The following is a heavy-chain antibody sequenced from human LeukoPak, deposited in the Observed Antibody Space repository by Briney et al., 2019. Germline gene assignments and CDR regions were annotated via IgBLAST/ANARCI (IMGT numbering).Heavy chain of an antibody. Sequence: GGSLRLSCAASGFTFSDYYMSWLRQAPGKGLEWVSYISSSGNTIYYAGSVKGRFTISRDNAKNSLYLQMNSLRAEDTAVYYCARDSTGINYYGMDVWGQGTTVTVSS. CDR2: ISSSGNTI. CDR3: ARDSTGINYYGMDV. J-gene: IGHJ6*02. D-gene: IGHD4-17*01. V-gene: IGHV3-11*01. CDR1: GFTFSDYY.